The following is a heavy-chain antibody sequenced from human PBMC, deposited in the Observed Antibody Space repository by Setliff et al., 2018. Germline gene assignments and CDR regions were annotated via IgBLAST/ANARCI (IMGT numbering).Heavy chain of an antibody. V-gene: IGHV4-39*02. CDR1: GVSIGDTYYY. CDR3: ARAPVFHSGTWSLDS. CDR2: VSFSGSA. D-gene: IGHD2-21*01. J-gene: IGHJ4*02. Sequence: SETLSLTCTVSGVSIGDTYYYWAWIRQPPGKGLEWVGSVSFSGSAYFSPSLKSRVAISLDTSTNVFSLKLSSLIAADTAVYYCARAPVFHSGTWSLDSWGQGRLVTVSS.